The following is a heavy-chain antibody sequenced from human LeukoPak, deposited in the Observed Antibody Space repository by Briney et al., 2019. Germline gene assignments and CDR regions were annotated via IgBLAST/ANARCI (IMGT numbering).Heavy chain of an antibody. D-gene: IGHD6-19*01. J-gene: IGHJ4*02. CDR2: IRYDGSNK. CDR1: GFTFSSYG. CDR3: ARAYSSGWYLDY. V-gene: IGHV3-30*02. Sequence: PGGSLRLSCAASGFTFSSYGMHWVRQAPGKGLEWVAFIRYDGSNKYYANSVKGRFTISRDNSKNTLYLQMNSLRAEDTAVYYCARAYSSGWYLDYWGQGTLVTVSS.